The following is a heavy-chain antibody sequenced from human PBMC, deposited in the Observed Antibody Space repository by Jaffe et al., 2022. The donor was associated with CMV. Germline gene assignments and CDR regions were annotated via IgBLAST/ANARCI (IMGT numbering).Heavy chain of an antibody. CDR1: GFSLSTSGVG. D-gene: IGHD3-3*01. CDR2: IYWDDDK. J-gene: IGHJ6*03. Sequence: QITLKESGPTLVKPTQTLTLTCTFSGFSLSTSGVGVGWIRQPPGKALEWLALIYWDDDKRYSPSLKSRLTITKDTSKNQVVLTMTNMDPVDTATYYCAHTQEYDFWSGYPPPYYYYYYMDVWGKGTTVTVSS. V-gene: IGHV2-5*02. CDR3: AHTQEYDFWSGYPPPYYYYYYMDV.